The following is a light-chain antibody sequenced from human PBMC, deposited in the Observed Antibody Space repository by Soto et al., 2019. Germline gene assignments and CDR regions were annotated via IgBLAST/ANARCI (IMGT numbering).Light chain of an antibody. CDR2: AAS. CDR3: QQTYITPPWT. CDR1: QSISRF. Sequence: DIRMTQSPSSLSASVGDRVTITCRASQSISRFLNWYQQKSGKPPQLLIYAASSLQSGVPSRFSGSGSGTDFTLTISSLQPEDFATYYCQQTYITPPWTFGQGSKVEIK. V-gene: IGKV1-39*01. J-gene: IGKJ1*01.